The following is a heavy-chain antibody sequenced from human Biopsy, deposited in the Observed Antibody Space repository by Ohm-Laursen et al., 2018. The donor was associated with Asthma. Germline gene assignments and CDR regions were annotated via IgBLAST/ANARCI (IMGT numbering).Heavy chain of an antibody. Sequence: SSVKVSCKSLGGTFNTYVIGWVRRAPGQGLEWMGGINSVFGTTTYPQKFQDRVTITADDSTSTVYMELSSLRSEDTAVYYCAREAGSCISRTCYSLDFWGQGTLVTVSS. D-gene: IGHD2-2*01. CDR1: GGTFNTYV. CDR2: INSVFGTT. CDR3: AREAGSCISRTCYSLDF. V-gene: IGHV1-69*01. J-gene: IGHJ4*02.